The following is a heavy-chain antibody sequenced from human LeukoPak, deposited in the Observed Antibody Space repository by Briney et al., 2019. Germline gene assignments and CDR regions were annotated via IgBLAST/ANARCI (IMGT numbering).Heavy chain of an antibody. Sequence: SQTLSLTCTVSGGPISSGSYYGGWIRQPPGKGLEGIGSIYHSGSTYHNPTLKSRVTITVHTSNIQFSLDLSSVPAADTAVYYCARTQSGTYYDAFDIWGQGTMVTVSS. D-gene: IGHD1-26*01. CDR3: ARTQSGTYYDAFDI. J-gene: IGHJ3*02. CDR1: GGPISSGSYY. V-gene: IGHV4-39*07. CDR2: IYHSGST.